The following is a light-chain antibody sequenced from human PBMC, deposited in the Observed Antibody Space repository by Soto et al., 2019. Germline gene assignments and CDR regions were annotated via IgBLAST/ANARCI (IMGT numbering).Light chain of an antibody. CDR1: QIISSW. CDR2: DAS. CDR3: QQYNSYSLT. Sequence: DIQMTQSPSTLSSSLGDRFTITCRASQIISSWLAWYQQKPGKAPKLLIYDASSLESGVPSRFSGSGSGTEFTLTISSLQPDDFATYYCQQYNSYSLTFGQGTRLEI. J-gene: IGKJ5*01. V-gene: IGKV1-5*01.